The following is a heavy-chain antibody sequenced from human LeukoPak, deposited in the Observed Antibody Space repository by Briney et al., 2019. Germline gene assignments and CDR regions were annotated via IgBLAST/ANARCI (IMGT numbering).Heavy chain of an antibody. D-gene: IGHD3-10*01. V-gene: IGHV1-46*01. Sequence: ASVKVSCKASGYTFTSYYMHWVRPAPGQGLEWMGIINPSGGRTNYAPKFQGRVTMTRDTATSTVYMELSSLRSEDTAVYYCVRDGEVIIKPAASFPHDAFDIWGQGTMVIVSS. J-gene: IGHJ3*02. CDR3: VRDGEVIIKPAASFPHDAFDI. CDR1: GYTFTSYY. CDR2: INPSGGRT.